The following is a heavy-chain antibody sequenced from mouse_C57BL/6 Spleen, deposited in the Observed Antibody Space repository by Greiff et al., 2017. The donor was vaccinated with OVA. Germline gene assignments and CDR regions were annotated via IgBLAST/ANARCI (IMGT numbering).Heavy chain of an antibody. CDR1: GFTFSSYA. V-gene: IGHV5-4*01. Sequence: EVQLVESGGGLVKPGGSLKLSCAASGFTFSSYAMSWVRQTPEKRLEWVATISDGGSYTYYPDNVKGRFTISRDNAKNNLYLQMSHLKSEDTAMYYCARDRGMVPFDYWGQGTTLTVSS. D-gene: IGHD2-10*02. CDR2: ISDGGSYT. CDR3: ARDRGMVPFDY. J-gene: IGHJ2*01.